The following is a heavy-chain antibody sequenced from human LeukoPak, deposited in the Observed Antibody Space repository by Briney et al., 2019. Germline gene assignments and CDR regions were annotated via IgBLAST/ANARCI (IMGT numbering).Heavy chain of an antibody. Sequence: SETLSLTCTVSGGSISSYYWSWIRQPPGKGLEWIGYIYYSGSTNYNPSLKSRVTISVDTFKNQFSLKLSSVTAADTAVYYCAGTHDYGDYGAGFIYYGMDVWGQGTTVTVSS. J-gene: IGHJ6*02. D-gene: IGHD4-17*01. CDR2: IYYSGST. CDR3: AGTHDYGDYGAGFIYYGMDV. V-gene: IGHV4-59*01. CDR1: GGSISSYY.